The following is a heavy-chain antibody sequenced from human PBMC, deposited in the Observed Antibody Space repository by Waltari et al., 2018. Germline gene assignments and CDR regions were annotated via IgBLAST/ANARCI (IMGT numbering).Heavy chain of an antibody. CDR2: RIPMFGNP. CDR3: VTAATDLVAARRGYYYYYGMDL. CDR1: GGPFANYF. Sequence: VQLVQSGAEVYKPGSSAKVSCKASGGPFANYFVAWVRQAPGQGLEWMGGRIPMFGNPKFAQKFRDRLSITNDYSKDMVSMELSGLTSEDTAVYYCVTAATDLVAARRGYYYYYGMDLWGQGTSV. V-gene: IGHV1-69*05. J-gene: IGHJ6*02. D-gene: IGHD2-21*01.